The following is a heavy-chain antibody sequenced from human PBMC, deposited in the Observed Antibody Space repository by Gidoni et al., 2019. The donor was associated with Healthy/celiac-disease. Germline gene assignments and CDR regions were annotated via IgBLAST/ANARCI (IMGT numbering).Heavy chain of an antibody. CDR3: ASAQIPHYYGSGSYSSDY. D-gene: IGHD3-10*01. V-gene: IGHV5-51*01. CDR2: IYPGDSDT. J-gene: IGHJ4*02. CDR1: GYSFTSYW. Sequence: EVQLVQSGAEVKKPGESLKISCKGSGYSFTSYWIGWVRQMPGKGLEWMGIIYPGDSDTRYSPSFQGQVTISADKSISTAYLQWSSLKASDTAMYYCASAQIPHYYGSGSYSSDYWGQGTLVTVSS.